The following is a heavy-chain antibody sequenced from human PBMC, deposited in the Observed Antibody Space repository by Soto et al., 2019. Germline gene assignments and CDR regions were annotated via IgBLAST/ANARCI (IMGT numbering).Heavy chain of an antibody. CDR2: IYYSGST. J-gene: IGHJ6*03. CDR3: ARTNRYYYYMDV. CDR1: GGSISSYY. V-gene: IGHV4-59*01. Sequence: SETLSLNCTVSGGSISSYYWSWIRQPPGKGLEWIGYIYYSGSTNYNPSLKSRVTISVDASKNQFSLKLSSVTAADTAVYYCARTNRYYYYMDVWGKGTTVTV. D-gene: IGHD2-8*01.